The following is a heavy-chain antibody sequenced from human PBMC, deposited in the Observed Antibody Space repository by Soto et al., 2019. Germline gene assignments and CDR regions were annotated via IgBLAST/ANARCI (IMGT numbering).Heavy chain of an antibody. V-gene: IGHV3-33*01. CDR3: ARDGVGITTYFGYFDY. J-gene: IGHJ4*02. CDR2: TRHDGSNT. CDR1: GFNFRGYG. D-gene: IGHD1-26*01. Sequence: QVQLVQYGGGVVQPGRSLRLSCEVSGFNFRGYGMHWVRQAPGKGLEWVAITRHDGSNTYYADSVRGRFTISRDNSKNMLYLQMNSLRVEDTAVYYCARDGVGITTYFGYFDYWGQGTLITVSS.